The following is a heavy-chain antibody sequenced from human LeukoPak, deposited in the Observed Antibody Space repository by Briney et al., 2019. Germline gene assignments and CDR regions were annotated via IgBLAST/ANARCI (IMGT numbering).Heavy chain of an antibody. CDR3: ATESAGGFDS. J-gene: IGHJ5*01. CDR1: GFTFSSYS. CDR2: ISSSSSYI. Sequence: GGSLRLSCAASGFTFSSYSMNWVRQAPGKGLEWVSSISSSSSYIYYADSVKGRFTISRDNAKNSLYLQMNSLRVEDTAVYYCATESAGGFDSWGQGTLVTVSS. D-gene: IGHD6-19*01. V-gene: IGHV3-21*01.